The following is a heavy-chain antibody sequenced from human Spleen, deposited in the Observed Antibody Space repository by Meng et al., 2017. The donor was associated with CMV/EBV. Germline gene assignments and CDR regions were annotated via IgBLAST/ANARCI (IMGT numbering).Heavy chain of an antibody. CDR2: GYHSGST. J-gene: IGHJ4*02. CDR1: GGSFSGYY. CDR3: VREIYGGDLPY. Sequence: SETLSLTCAVYGGSFSGYYWGWIRQPPGKGLEWIGTGYHSGSTYYNPSLNSRVTISLDTSNNQFSLRLTSVTAADTAVYYCVREIYGGDLPYWGPGPLVTVSS. D-gene: IGHD2-21*02. V-gene: IGHV4-38-2*02.